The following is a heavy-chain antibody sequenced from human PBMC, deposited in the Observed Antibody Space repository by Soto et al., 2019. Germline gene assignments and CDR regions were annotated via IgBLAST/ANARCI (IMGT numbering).Heavy chain of an antibody. CDR1: GGTFSSYA. V-gene: IGHV1-69*13. CDR3: ARAPRGTTRVLYYYYGMDV. D-gene: IGHD1-7*01. J-gene: IGHJ6*02. CDR2: IIPIFGTA. Sequence: SVKVSCKASGGTFSSYAISWVRQAPGQGLEWMGGIIPIFGTANYAQKFQGRVTITADESTSTAYMELSSLRSEDTAVYYCARAPRGTTRVLYYYYGMDVWGQGTTVTVSS.